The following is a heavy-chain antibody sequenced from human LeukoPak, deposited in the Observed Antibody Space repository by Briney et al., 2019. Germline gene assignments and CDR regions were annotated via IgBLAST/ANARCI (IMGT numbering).Heavy chain of an antibody. Sequence: QPGRSLRLSCAASGFTFSSYGMHWVRQAPGKGLEWVAVISYDGSNKYYADSVKGRFTISRDNSKNTLYLQMNSLRAEDTAVYYCAKSMEVVVVAATFDYWGQGTLVTVSS. CDR3: AKSMEVVVVAATFDY. V-gene: IGHV3-30*18. CDR2: ISYDGSNK. D-gene: IGHD2-15*01. CDR1: GFTFSSYG. J-gene: IGHJ4*02.